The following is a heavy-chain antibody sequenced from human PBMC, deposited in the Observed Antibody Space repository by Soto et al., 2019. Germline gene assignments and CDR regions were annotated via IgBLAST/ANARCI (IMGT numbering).Heavy chain of an antibody. V-gene: IGHV4-59*01. CDR2: IYYSGST. CDR3: VRVKMATITIGGDAFDI. J-gene: IGHJ3*02. Sequence: SETLSLTCTVSGGSISSYYWSWIRQPPGKGLEWIGYIYYSGSTNYNPSLKSRVTISVDTSKNQFSLKLSSVTAADTAVYYCVRVKMATITIGGDAFDIWGQGTMVTVSS. D-gene: IGHD5-12*01. CDR1: GGSISSYY.